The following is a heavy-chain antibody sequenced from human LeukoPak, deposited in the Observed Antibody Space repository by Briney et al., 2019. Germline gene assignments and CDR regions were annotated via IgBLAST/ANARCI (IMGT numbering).Heavy chain of an antibody. J-gene: IGHJ6*03. Sequence: NPSETLSLTCAVYGGSFSGYYWSWIRQPPGKGLEWIGEINHSGSTNYNPSLKSRVTISVDTSKNQFSLKLSSVTAADTAVYYCARGPVAAAGRNYYYYYNYMDVWGKGTTVTVSS. CDR2: INHSGST. CDR3: ARGPVAAAGRNYYYYYNYMDV. V-gene: IGHV4-34*01. D-gene: IGHD6-13*01. CDR1: GGSFSGYY.